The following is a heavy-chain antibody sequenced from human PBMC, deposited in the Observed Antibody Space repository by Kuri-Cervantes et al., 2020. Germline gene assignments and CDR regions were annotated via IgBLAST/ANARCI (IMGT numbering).Heavy chain of an antibody. CDR2: ISWDGGST. J-gene: IGHJ4*02. Sequence: GESLKISCAASGFTFDDYTMHWVRQAPGKGLEWVSLISWDGGSTYYADSVKGRFTISRDNAKNSLYLEMNSLRAGDTALYYCAKDKEVGGNGCRVFDYWGQGTLVTVSS. CDR3: AKDKEVGGNGCRVFDY. V-gene: IGHV3-43*01. CDR1: GFTFDDYT. D-gene: IGHD6-19*01.